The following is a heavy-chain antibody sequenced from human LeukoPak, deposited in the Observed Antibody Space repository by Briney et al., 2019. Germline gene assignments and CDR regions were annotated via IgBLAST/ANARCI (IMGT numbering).Heavy chain of an antibody. CDR3: ARDRYSYGDSAFDI. V-gene: IGHV1-2*02. J-gene: IGHJ3*02. CDR1: GYTFTGYY. CDR2: INPNSGGT. Sequence: ASVKVSCKASGYTFTGYYMHWVRQAPGQGLEWMGWINPNSGGTNYAQKFQGRVTMTTDTSTSTAYMELRSLRSDDTAVYYCARDRYSYGDSAFDIWGQGTMVTVSS. D-gene: IGHD5-18*01.